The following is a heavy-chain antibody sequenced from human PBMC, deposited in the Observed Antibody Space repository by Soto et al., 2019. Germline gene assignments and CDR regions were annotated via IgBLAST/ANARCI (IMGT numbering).Heavy chain of an antibody. D-gene: IGHD3-16*01. Sequence: RGESLKISCKGSGYSFTSYWIGWVRQMPGKGLEWMGIIYPGDSDTRYSPSFQGQVTISADKSISTAYLQWSSLKASDTAMYYCARGEPHRRYGMDVWGQGTTVTVSS. CDR2: IYPGDSDT. CDR1: GYSFTSYW. J-gene: IGHJ6*02. CDR3: ARGEPHRRYGMDV. V-gene: IGHV5-51*01.